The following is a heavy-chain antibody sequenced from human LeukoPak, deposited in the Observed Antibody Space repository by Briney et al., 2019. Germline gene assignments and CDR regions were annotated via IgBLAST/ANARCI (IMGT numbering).Heavy chain of an antibody. D-gene: IGHD6-13*01. CDR1: GGSISSSSYY. V-gene: IGHV4-39*01. CDR2: IYYGGST. CDR3: ARRGIAAAAAYIDY. Sequence: SSETLSLTCTVSGGSISSSSYYWGWIRQPPGKGLEWIGSIYYGGSTYYNPSLKSRVTISVDTSKNQFSLKLSSVTAADTAVYYCARRGIAAAAAYIDYWGQGTLVTVSS. J-gene: IGHJ4*02.